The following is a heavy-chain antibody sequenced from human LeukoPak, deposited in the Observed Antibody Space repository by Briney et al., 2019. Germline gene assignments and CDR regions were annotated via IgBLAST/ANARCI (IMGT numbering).Heavy chain of an antibody. J-gene: IGHJ4*02. CDR3: ATLHGSGEVGEDY. CDR2: IYYSGST. Sequence: SETLSLTCTVSGGSISSGGYYWSWIRQHPGKGLEWIGYIYYSGSTYYNPSLKSRVTISVDTSKNQFSLKLSSVTAADTAVYYCATLHGSGEVGEDYWGQGTLVTVSS. CDR1: GGSISSGGYY. V-gene: IGHV4-31*03. D-gene: IGHD6-19*01.